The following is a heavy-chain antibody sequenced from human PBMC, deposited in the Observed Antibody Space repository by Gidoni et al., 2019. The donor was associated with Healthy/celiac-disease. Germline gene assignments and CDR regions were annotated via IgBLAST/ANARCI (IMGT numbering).Heavy chain of an antibody. CDR2: IYHSGST. Sequence: QLQLQESGSGLVKPSQTLSLTCAVSGGSISSGGYSLSWIRQPPGKGLEWIGYIYHSGSTYYNPSLKSRVTISVDRSKNQFSLKLSSVTAADTAVYYCARVDSGSYRRDAFDIWGQGTMVTVSS. V-gene: IGHV4-30-2*01. J-gene: IGHJ3*02. D-gene: IGHD1-26*01. CDR1: GGSISSGGYS. CDR3: ARVDSGSYRRDAFDI.